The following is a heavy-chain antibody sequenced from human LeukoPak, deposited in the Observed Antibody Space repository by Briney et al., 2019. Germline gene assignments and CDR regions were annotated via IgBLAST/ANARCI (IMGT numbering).Heavy chain of an antibody. J-gene: IGHJ4*02. Sequence: GGSLRLSCAASGFTVSSNYMSWARQAPGKGLEWVSVIYSGGCTYYADSVKGRFTISRDNSKNTLYLQMNSLRAEDTAVYYCARGEYDSSGYYVWGQGTLVTVSS. CDR2: IYSGGCT. CDR3: ARGEYDSSGYYV. V-gene: IGHV3-53*01. D-gene: IGHD3-22*01. CDR1: GFTVSSNY.